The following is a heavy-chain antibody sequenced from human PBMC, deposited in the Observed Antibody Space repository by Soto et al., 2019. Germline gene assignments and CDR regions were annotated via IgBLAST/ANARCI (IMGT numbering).Heavy chain of an antibody. J-gene: IGHJ2*01. CDR1: GESISSSSYY. Sequence: SSETLSLTCTVSGESISSSSYYWVWIRQPPGRGLEWIGSIFYSGTTYYNPSLKSRVTISIDTSKNQFSLKLTSVTAADTAVYYCAKTGPYDILTYWYFDLWGRGTLVTVSS. V-gene: IGHV4-39*01. CDR3: AKTGPYDILTYWYFDL. CDR2: IFYSGTT. D-gene: IGHD3-9*01.